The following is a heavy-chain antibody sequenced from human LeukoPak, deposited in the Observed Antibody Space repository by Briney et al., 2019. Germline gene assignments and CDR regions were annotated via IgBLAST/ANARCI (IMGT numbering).Heavy chain of an antibody. V-gene: IGHV1-24*01. CDR3: ATSIFKSGRYYYYMDV. D-gene: IGHD3-3*01. CDR2: FDPEDGET. CDR1: GYTLTELS. Sequence: GASVKVSCKVSGYTLTELSMHWVRQAPGKGLEWMGGFDPEDGETIYAQKFQGRVTMTEDTSTDTAYMELSSLRSEDTAVYYCATSIFKSGRYYYYMDVWGKGTTVTVSS. J-gene: IGHJ6*03.